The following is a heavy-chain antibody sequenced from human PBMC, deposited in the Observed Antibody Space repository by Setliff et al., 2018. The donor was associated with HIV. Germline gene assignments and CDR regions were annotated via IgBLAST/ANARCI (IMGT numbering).Heavy chain of an antibody. CDR1: GFTFDDYA. CDR2: IGWNSGSI. CDR3: LRGSIQVPGLDHMDV. D-gene: IGHD5-18*01. Sequence: PGGSLRLSCAASGFTFDDYAMHWVRQAPGKGLEWVSGIGWNSGSIGYADSVKGRFTISRDNAKNTLYLQMNSLRAEDTGVYYCLRGSIQVPGLDHMDVCGKGTTVTVSS. V-gene: IGHV3-9*01. J-gene: IGHJ6*03.